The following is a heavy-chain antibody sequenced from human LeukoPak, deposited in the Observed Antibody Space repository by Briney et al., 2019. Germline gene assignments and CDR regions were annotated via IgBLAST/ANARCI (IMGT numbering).Heavy chain of an antibody. CDR3: AKKTPGNYPYDY. Sequence: GGSLRLSFAASGCTFDVSARNGVRQAPGKGLDGVSASGNACDTYYAGSVKGRFTISRHNSKKMLFLQMTSLRDEATAVYYCAKKTPGNYPYDYWGQGTLVTVSP. CDR2: SGNACDT. J-gene: IGHJ4*02. V-gene: IGHV3-23*01. CDR1: GCTFDVSA. D-gene: IGHD5-24*01.